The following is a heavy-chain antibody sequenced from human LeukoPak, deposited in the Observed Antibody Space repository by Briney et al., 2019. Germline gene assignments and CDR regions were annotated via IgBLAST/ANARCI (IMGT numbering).Heavy chain of an antibody. V-gene: IGHV3-48*01. D-gene: IGHD6-19*01. J-gene: IGHJ5*02. Sequence: PGGSLRLSCAASGFTFSSYSMNWVRQAPGKVLEWVSYISSSSSTIYYADSVRGRFTISRDNAKNSLYLQMNSLRAEDTAVDYCARDRGFSGWYPTNWFDPWGQGTLVTVSS. CDR3: ARDRGFSGWYPTNWFDP. CDR2: ISSSSSTI. CDR1: GFTFSSYS.